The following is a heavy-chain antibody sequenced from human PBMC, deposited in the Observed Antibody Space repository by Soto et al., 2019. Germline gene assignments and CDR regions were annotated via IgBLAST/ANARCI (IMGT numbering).Heavy chain of an antibody. CDR1: GYAFTTYG. CDR2: ISAHNGNT. D-gene: IGHD1-1*01. V-gene: IGHV1-18*01. Sequence: QVHLVQSGAEVKKPGASVKVSCKGSGYAFTTYGITWVRQAPGQGLEWMGWISAHNGNTNYAQRREGRVTVTRDTFTSTAYMELRILRSDDTAVYYWARGRYGDYWGQGALVTVSS. CDR3: ARGRYGDY. J-gene: IGHJ4*02.